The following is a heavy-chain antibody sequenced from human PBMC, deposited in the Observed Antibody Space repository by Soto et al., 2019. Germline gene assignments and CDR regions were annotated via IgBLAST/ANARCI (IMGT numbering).Heavy chain of an antibody. D-gene: IGHD3-22*01. J-gene: IGHJ4*02. CDR3: ARHLPRVIVATGT. CDR1: GGSISGSSYF. V-gene: IGHV4-39*01. CDR2: TSYNANT. Sequence: QVQLRESGPGQVKPLETLSLTCTVSGGSISGSSYFWGWIRQPPGKGLEWIGTTSYNANTHYNPSLKSRVTVSVDTSKNQFSLRLRSVTAADTAVYFCARHLPRVIVATGTWGQGALVSVSS.